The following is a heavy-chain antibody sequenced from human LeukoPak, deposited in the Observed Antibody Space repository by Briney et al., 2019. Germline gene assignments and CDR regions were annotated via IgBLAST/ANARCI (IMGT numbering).Heavy chain of an antibody. D-gene: IGHD3-10*01. CDR3: AKKYYYGSGTYIFYFDY. V-gene: IGHV3-23*01. Sequence: GGSLRLSCAASGFTFSTYAMTWVRQAPGKGLEWVSTISGSGGSTYYADSVKGRFTVSRDNSKNTLYLQMNSLRAEDTALYYCAKKYYYGSGTYIFYFDYWGQGTPVTVSS. CDR2: ISGSGGST. CDR1: GFTFSTYA. J-gene: IGHJ4*02.